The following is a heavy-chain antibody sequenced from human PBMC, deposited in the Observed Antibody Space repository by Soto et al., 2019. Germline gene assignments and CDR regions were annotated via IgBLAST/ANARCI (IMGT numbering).Heavy chain of an antibody. CDR3: VKEFFVQWAMAAPDY. Sequence: GGSLRLSCSASGFTFSRYAMQWVRQAPGKGLQYVSAINNNGDFTYYADSVKGRFTISRDNSKNTLYLQMTSLRPEDSAVYYCVKEFFVQWAMAAPDYWGQGTVVTVSS. CDR2: INNNGDFT. D-gene: IGHD6-19*01. J-gene: IGHJ4*02. CDR1: GFTFSRYA. V-gene: IGHV3-64D*08.